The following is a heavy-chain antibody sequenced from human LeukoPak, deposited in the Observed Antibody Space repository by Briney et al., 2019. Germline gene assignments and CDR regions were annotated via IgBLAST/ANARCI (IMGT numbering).Heavy chain of an antibody. CDR1: GFTFDDYA. Sequence: GGSLRLSCAASGFTFDDYAMHWVRHAPGKGLEWVSGISWNSGGIVYADSVKGRFTISRDNAKNSLYLQMNSLRAEDTALYYCAKDIGGSGRNGMDVWGQGTTVTVSS. D-gene: IGHD3-10*01. V-gene: IGHV3-9*01. CDR3: AKDIGGSGRNGMDV. J-gene: IGHJ6*02. CDR2: ISWNSGGI.